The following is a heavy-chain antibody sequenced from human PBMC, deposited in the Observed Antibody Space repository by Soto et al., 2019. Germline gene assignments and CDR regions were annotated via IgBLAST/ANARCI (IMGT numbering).Heavy chain of an antibody. J-gene: IGHJ4*02. CDR3: ARDGMTTGDT. CDR2: VFSSASA. D-gene: IGHD2-21*02. V-gene: IGHV4-4*07. Sequence: PSETLSLTCIVSGVSVTSYTWSWVRQPANKGLEWIGRVFSSASATYNPSLKSRVSISMDTAENRISLKLDSVTAADAGVYFCARDGMTTGDTWGPGTLVTVSS. CDR1: GVSVTSYT.